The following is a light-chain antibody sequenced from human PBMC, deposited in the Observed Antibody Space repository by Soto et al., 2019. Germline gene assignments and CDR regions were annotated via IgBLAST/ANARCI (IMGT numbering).Light chain of an antibody. Sequence: QSVLTQPPSVSAAPGQKVTISCSGSSSNIGNNYVSWYQQLPGTAPKLIIYENNKRPSGIPDRFSGSKSGTSATLGITGLQTGDEADYYCGTGDSSLSAWVFGGWTKVTVL. CDR3: GTGDSSLSAWV. V-gene: IGLV1-51*02. J-gene: IGLJ3*02. CDR1: SSNIGNNY. CDR2: ENN.